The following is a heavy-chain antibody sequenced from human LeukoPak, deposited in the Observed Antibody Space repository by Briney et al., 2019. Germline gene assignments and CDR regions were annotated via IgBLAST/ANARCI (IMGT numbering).Heavy chain of an antibody. CDR3: AREGLWVGPDSGKTRHPYWEI. Sequence: GGSLRLSCAASGFSFSSYEMNWVRQAPGKGLEWVSYITNSGTTIYYADSVKGRFTISRDNAKNSLYLQMSSLRAEDTAVYYCAREGLWVGPDSGKTRHPYWEIWGQGTMVTVSS. J-gene: IGHJ3*02. D-gene: IGHD2-21*01. CDR1: GFSFSSYE. V-gene: IGHV3-48*03. CDR2: ITNSGTTI.